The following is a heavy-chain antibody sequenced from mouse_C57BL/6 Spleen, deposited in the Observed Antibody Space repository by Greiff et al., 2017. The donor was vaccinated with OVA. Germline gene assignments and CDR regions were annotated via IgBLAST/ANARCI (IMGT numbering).Heavy chain of an antibody. J-gene: IGHJ4*01. CDR3: ARGVYYYGSSFDYAMDY. CDR2: ISYDGSN. CDR1: GYSITSGYY. Sequence: ESGPGLVKPSQSLSLPCSVTGYSITSGYYWNWIRQFPGNKLEWMGYISYDGSNNYNPSLKNRISITRDTSKNQFFLKLNSVTTEDTATYYCARGVYYYGSSFDYAMDYWGQGTSVTVSS. D-gene: IGHD1-1*01. V-gene: IGHV3-6*01.